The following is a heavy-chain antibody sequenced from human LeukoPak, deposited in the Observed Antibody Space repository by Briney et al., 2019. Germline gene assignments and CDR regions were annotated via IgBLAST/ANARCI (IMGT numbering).Heavy chain of an antibody. D-gene: IGHD2-21*01. CDR2: INSDGTIT. CDR3: ARGIALQDY. Sequence: PGGSLRLSCAASGFTFSPYWMHWVRQVPGKGLVWVSDINSDGTITHYADSVKGRFTVSRDNAQDTLYLQMNSLRAEDTAVYYCARGIALQDYWGQGTLVTVSS. CDR1: GFTFSPYW. J-gene: IGHJ4*02. V-gene: IGHV3-74*01.